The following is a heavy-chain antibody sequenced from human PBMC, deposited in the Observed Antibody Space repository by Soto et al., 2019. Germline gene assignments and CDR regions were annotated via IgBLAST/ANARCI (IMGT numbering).Heavy chain of an antibody. CDR3: ARHCPDIVAAITWGYYFDY. V-gene: IGHV1-8*01. J-gene: IGHJ4*02. CDR2: MNPNSGNT. Sequence: ASVKVSCKASGYTFTSYDINWVRQATGQGLEWMGWMNPNSGNTGYAQELQGRVTMTRNTSISTAYMELSSLRSEDTAVYYCARHCPDIVAAITWGYYFDYWGQGTLVTVSS. D-gene: IGHD5-12*01. CDR1: GYTFTSYD.